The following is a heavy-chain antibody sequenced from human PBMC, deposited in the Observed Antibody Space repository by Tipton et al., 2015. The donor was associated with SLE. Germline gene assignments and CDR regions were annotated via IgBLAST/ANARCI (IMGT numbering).Heavy chain of an antibody. J-gene: IGHJ4*02. CDR1: GFTFSNYG. Sequence: SLRLSCTASGFTFSNYGIHWVRQAPGKGLEWVSGITGVGSRTHYADSVKGRFTISRDNSKDTVYLQINRLRVEDTAIYYCAKAMGWGQGTLVTVSS. CDR2: ITGVGSRT. CDR3: AKAMG. V-gene: IGHV3-NL1*01.